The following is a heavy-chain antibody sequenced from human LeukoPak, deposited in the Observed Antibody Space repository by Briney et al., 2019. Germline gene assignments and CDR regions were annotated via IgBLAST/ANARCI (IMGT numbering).Heavy chain of an antibody. CDR2: INPSGGST. D-gene: IGHD4-17*01. CDR1: GYTFTSYY. J-gene: IGHJ2*01. CDR3: ARPGATTVTTVNWYFDL. V-gene: IGHV1-46*01. Sequence: ASVKVSCKASGYTFTSYYMHWVRQAPGQGLEWMGIINPSGGSTSYAQKFQGRVTMTWDTSTSTVYMELSSLRSEDTAVYYCARPGATTVTTVNWYFDLWGRGTLVTVSS.